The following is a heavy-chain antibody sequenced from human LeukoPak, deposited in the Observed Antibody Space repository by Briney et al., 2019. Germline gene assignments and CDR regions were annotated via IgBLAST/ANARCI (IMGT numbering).Heavy chain of an antibody. D-gene: IGHD5-18*01. J-gene: IGHJ4*02. Sequence: PGGSLRLSCAASGFTFSSYDMHWVRQAPGKGLEWVAVISYDGSDKYYADSVKGRFTISRDNSKKTLYLQMNSLRAEDTAVYYCAKDRATSGYTYGYAIDYWGQGTLVTVSS. CDR2: ISYDGSDK. CDR1: GFTFSSYD. CDR3: AKDRATSGYTYGYAIDY. V-gene: IGHV3-30*18.